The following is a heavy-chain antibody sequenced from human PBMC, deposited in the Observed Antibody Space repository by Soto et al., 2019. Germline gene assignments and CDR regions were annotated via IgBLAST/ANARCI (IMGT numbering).Heavy chain of an antibody. J-gene: IGHJ6*02. V-gene: IGHV1-8*01. D-gene: IGHD3-3*01. CDR3: ARSRLATYYDFWSAKDYYYYGMDV. CDR2: MNPNSGNT. CDR1: GYTFTSYD. Sequence: ASVKVSCKASGYTFTSYDINWVRQATGQGLEWMGWMNPNSGNTGYAQKFQGRVTMTRNTSISTAYMELSSLRSEDTAVYYCARSRLATYYDFWSAKDYYYYGMDVWGQGTTVTVPS.